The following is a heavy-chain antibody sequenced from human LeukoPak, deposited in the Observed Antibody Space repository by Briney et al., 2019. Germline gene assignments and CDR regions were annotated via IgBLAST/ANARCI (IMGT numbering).Heavy chain of an antibody. J-gene: IGHJ6*02. V-gene: IGHV3-7*01. CDR1: GFTFSSYW. D-gene: IGHD6-19*01. Sequence: GGSLRLSCAASGFTFSSYWMSWVRQAPGKGLEWVANIKQDGSEKYYVDSVKGRFTISRDNAKNSLYRQMNSLRAEDTAVYYCARGALQYSSGWYYYGMDVWGQGTTVTVSS. CDR3: ARGALQYSSGWYYYGMDV. CDR2: IKQDGSEK.